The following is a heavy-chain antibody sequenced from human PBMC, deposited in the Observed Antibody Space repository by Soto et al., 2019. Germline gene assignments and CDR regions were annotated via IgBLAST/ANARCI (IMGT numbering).Heavy chain of an antibody. CDR2: VHYSGST. Sequence: QVQLQESGPGLVEPSETLSLTCSVSGGSISDSFWTWIRQPPGRGLEWIGYVHYSGSTNYNPSLKGRVTISVDPSKTQFSLKLYSVTAADTAVYYCARLAYSSGSTVWFDPWGQGVQVTVSS. CDR1: GGSISDSF. J-gene: IGHJ5*02. V-gene: IGHV4-59*08. D-gene: IGHD6-19*01. CDR3: ARLAYSSGSTVWFDP.